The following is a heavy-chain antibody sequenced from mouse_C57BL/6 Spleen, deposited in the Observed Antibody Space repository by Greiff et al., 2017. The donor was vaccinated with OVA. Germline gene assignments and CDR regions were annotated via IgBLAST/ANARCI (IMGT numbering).Heavy chain of an antibody. CDR1: GYAFSSSW. CDR3: ARRDSYYYYFDY. V-gene: IGHV1-82*01. CDR2: IYPGDGDT. Sequence: QVQLQQSGPELVKPGASVKISCKASGYAFSSSWMNWVKQRPGKGLEWIGRIYPGDGDTNYNGKFKGKATLTADKSSSTAYMQLSSLTSEDSAVYFCARRDSYYYYFDYWGQGTTLTVSS. J-gene: IGHJ2*01. D-gene: IGHD2-12*01.